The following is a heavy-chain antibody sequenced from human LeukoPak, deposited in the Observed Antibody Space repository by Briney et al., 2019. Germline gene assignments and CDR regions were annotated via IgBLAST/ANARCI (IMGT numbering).Heavy chain of an antibody. CDR1: GFTFSSTW. V-gene: IGHV3-74*01. J-gene: IGHJ4*02. Sequence: PGGSLRLSCAASGFTFSSTWMYWVRQGPGKGLVWVSRIYNDETSATYADSVKGRFTISRDNAKNTLYLQMDSLRVDDTAVYYCARGAPIDYWGQGTLVTVSS. CDR3: ARGAPIDY. CDR2: IYNDETSA.